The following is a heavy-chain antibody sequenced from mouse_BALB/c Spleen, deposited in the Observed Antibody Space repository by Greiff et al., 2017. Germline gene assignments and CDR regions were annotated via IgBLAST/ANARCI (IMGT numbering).Heavy chain of an antibody. CDR2: IYPGNSDT. Sequence: VQLQQSGTVLARPGASVKMSCKASGYTFTSYWMHWVKQRPGQGLEWIGAIYPGNSDTSYNQKFKGKAKLTAVTSTSTAYMELSSLTNEDSAVYYCTRRSLLRRYFDVWGAGTTVTVSS. D-gene: IGHD2-4*01. CDR1: GYTFTSYW. J-gene: IGHJ1*01. CDR3: TRRSLLRRYFDV. V-gene: IGHV1-5*01.